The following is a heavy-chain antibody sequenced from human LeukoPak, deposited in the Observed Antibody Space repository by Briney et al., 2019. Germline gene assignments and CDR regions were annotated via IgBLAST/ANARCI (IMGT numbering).Heavy chain of an antibody. J-gene: IGHJ6*03. Sequence: GGSLRLSCAASGFTFSDYYMSWIRQAPGKGLEWVSCISSSGSTIYYADSVKGRFTISRDNAKNSLYLQMNSLRAEDTAVYYCARGDGQQNYYYYMDVWGKGTTVTVSS. CDR1: GFTFSDYY. D-gene: IGHD6-13*01. CDR3: ARGDGQQNYYYYMDV. V-gene: IGHV3-11*01. CDR2: ISSSGSTI.